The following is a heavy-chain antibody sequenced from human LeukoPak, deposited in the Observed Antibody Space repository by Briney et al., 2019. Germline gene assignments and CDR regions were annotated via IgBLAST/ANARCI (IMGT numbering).Heavy chain of an antibody. V-gene: IGHV3-49*04. CDR1: GFTFSNYW. CDR2: IKSKTYGGTT. Sequence: PGGSLRRSCAASGFTFSNYWIKWVRQAPGKGLEWVGFIKSKTYGGTTEYAASVKGRFTISRDDSKTIAYLQMNSLTAEDTAVYYCARWEGVAARNWGQGTLVTVSS. CDR3: ARWEGVAARN. J-gene: IGHJ4*02. D-gene: IGHD6-13*01.